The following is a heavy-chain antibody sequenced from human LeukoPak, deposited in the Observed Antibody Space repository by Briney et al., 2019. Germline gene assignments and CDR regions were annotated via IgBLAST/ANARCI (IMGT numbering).Heavy chain of an antibody. CDR3: TKALDF. CDR2: INQDGTVT. Sequence: GGSLRLSCAASGFTFSESWMDWVRQAPRKGLEWVANINQDGTVTYYVDSAKGRFTISRDNAKNSLYLQMDSLRVEDTAIYYCTKALDFWGQGSLVTVSS. J-gene: IGHJ4*02. V-gene: IGHV3-7*01. CDR1: GFTFSESW.